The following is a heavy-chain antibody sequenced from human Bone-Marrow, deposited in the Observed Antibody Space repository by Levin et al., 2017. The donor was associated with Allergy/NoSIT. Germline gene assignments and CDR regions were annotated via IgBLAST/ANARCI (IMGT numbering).Heavy chain of an antibody. CDR2: IYYSGST. CDR1: GGSISSGDYY. Sequence: SQTLSLTCTVSGGSISSGDYYWSWIRQPPGKGLEWIGYIYYSGSTYYNPSLKSRVTISVDTSKNQFSLKLSSVTAADTAVYYCARDRGAAGYYDSSGQAAYYYYYGMDVWGQGTTVTVSS. CDR3: ARDRGAAGYYDSSGQAAYYYYYGMDV. V-gene: IGHV4-30-4*01. D-gene: IGHD3-22*01. J-gene: IGHJ6*02.